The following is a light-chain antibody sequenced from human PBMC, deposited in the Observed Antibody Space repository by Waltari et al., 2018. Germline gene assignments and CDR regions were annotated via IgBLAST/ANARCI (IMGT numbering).Light chain of an antibody. V-gene: IGLV2-23*01. Sequence: QSALTQPASVSGSPGQSITIPCTGTSSDVGSSNLLSWYQHHPGKAPKLMIYEGTQLPSGVSDRFSGSKSGDTASLTISGLQAEDEADYYCCSYVRDITWVFGGGTKLTVL. J-gene: IGLJ3*02. CDR2: EGT. CDR3: CSYVRDITWV. CDR1: SSDVGSSNL.